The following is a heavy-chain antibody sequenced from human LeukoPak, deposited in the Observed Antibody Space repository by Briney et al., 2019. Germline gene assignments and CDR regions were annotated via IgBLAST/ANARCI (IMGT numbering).Heavy chain of an antibody. J-gene: IGHJ4*02. CDR3: ARHWESYYY. CDR2: IYYSGST. D-gene: IGHD1-26*01. V-gene: IGHV4-39*01. CDR1: GGSISSSSYY. Sequence: SETLSLTCTVSGGSISSSSYYWGWIRQPPGKGLEWIGSIYYSGSTYYNPSLKSRVTISVDTSKNQFSLKLSSVTAAGTAVYYCARHWESYYYWGQGTLVTVSS.